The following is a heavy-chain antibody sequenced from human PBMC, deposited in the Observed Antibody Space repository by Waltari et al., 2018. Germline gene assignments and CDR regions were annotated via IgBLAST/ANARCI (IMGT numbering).Heavy chain of an antibody. Sequence: QVQLVQSGAEVKKPGASVKVSCKASGYTFTSYAMHCVRQAPGQRLEWMGWINDGNGNTKYSQKFKGRVTITRDTSASTAYMELSSLRSEDTAVYYCARPYYYDSSGYLSYFDYWGQGTLVTVSS. CDR1: GYTFTSYA. V-gene: IGHV1-3*01. J-gene: IGHJ4*02. CDR3: ARPYYYDSSGYLSYFDY. D-gene: IGHD3-22*01. CDR2: INDGNGNT.